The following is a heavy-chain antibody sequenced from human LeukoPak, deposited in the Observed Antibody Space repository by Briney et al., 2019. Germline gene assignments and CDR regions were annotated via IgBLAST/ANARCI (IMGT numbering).Heavy chain of an antibody. J-gene: IGHJ4*02. CDR2: INPSGGST. Sequence: GASVKVSCKASGYTFTSYYMHWVRQAPGQGLEWMGIINPSGGSTSYAQKFQGRVTMTRDMSTSTVYMELSSLRSEDTAVYYCARDCGGDCYLDYWGQGTLVTVSS. D-gene: IGHD2-21*02. CDR1: GYTFTSYY. V-gene: IGHV1-46*01. CDR3: ARDCGGDCYLDY.